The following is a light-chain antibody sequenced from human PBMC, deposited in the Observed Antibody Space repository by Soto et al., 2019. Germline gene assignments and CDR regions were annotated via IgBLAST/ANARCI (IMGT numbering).Light chain of an antibody. CDR3: QHYNNWPPCT. CDR2: GAS. Sequence: EIVMTQSPATLSVSPGERATLSCRASQSVSSNLAWYQQKPGQAPRLLIYGASTRATGIPARFSGSGSGTAFTLTISPLQSQDFALYYCQHYNNWPPCTFGQPTKVEIK. V-gene: IGKV3D-15*01. J-gene: IGKJ1*01. CDR1: QSVSSN.